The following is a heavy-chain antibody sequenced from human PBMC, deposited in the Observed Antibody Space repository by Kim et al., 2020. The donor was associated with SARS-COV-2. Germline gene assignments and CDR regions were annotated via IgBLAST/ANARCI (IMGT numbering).Heavy chain of an antibody. J-gene: IGHJ4*02. V-gene: IGHV4-34*01. D-gene: IGHD6-13*01. Sequence: QALQGRVTISVDTSKNQFSLKLSSVAAAETSVYYCARGSSWYSARGYFDYWGQGTLVTVSS. CDR3: ARGSSWYSARGYFDY.